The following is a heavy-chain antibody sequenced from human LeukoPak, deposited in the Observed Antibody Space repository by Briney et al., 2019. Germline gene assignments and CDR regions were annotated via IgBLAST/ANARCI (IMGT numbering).Heavy chain of an antibody. Sequence: SETLSHTCTVSGGSISSGGYYWSWIRQHPGKGLECIGYIYYSGSTYYNPSLKSRVTISVDTSKNQFSLKLSSVTAADTAVYYCARDSYYGSGDYFDYWGQGTLVTVSS. V-gene: IGHV4-31*03. CDR3: ARDSYYGSGDYFDY. CDR2: IYYSGST. J-gene: IGHJ4*02. D-gene: IGHD3-10*01. CDR1: GGSISSGGYY.